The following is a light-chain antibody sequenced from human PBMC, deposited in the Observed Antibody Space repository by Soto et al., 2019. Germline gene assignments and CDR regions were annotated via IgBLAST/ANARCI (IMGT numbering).Light chain of an antibody. CDR3: QQYGDSPWT. J-gene: IGKJ1*01. V-gene: IGKV3-20*01. CDR1: QSVSSTY. Sequence: EVVLTQSPGTLSLSPGERATLSCRASQSVSSTYLAWYQQKPGQAPRLLIYGASNRATGIPDRFSGSGSETDFTLSISRLEPEDSAVYYCQQYGDSPWTFGQGTKVVIK. CDR2: GAS.